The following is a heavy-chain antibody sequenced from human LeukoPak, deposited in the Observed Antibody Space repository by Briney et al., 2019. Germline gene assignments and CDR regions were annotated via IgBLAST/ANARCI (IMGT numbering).Heavy chain of an antibody. Sequence: SVKVSCKASGGAFSSYTISWVRQAPGQGLEWMGRIIPILGIANYAQKFQGRVTITADKSTSTAYMELSSLRSEDTAVYYCARSPSVGQFDPWGQGTLVTVSS. J-gene: IGHJ5*02. CDR1: GGAFSSYT. V-gene: IGHV1-69*02. CDR2: IIPILGIA. CDR3: ARSPSVGQFDP.